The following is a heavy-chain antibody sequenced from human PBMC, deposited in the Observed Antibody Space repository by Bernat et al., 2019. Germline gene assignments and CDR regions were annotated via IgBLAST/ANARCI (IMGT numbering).Heavy chain of an antibody. CDR2: INHSGST. CDR1: GGSFSGYY. V-gene: IGHV4-34*01. Sequence: QVQLQQWGAGLLKPSETLSLTCAVYGGSFSGYYWSWIRQPPGKGLEWIGEINHSGSTNYNPSLKSRVTISVDTSKNQFSLKLSSVTAADTAVYYCARAQDYYGSGSYYNWFDPWGQGTLVTVSS. D-gene: IGHD3-10*01. J-gene: IGHJ5*02. CDR3: ARAQDYYGSGSYYNWFDP.